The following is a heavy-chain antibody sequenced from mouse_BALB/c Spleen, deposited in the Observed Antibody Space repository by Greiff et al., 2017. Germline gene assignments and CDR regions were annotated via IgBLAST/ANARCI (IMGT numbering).Heavy chain of an antibody. J-gene: IGHJ4*01. Sequence: QVQLKESGPGLVAPSQSLSITCTVSGFSLTGYGVNWVRQPPGKGLEWLGMIWGDGSTDYNSALKSRLSISKDNSKSQVFLKMNSLQTDDTARYYCAREGDYDYDVYAMDYWGQGTSVTVSS. CDR2: IWGDGST. D-gene: IGHD2-4*01. CDR1: GFSLTGYG. CDR3: AREGDYDYDVYAMDY. V-gene: IGHV2-6-7*01.